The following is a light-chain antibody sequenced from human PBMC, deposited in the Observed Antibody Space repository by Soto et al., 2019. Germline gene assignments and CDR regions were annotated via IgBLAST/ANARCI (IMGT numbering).Light chain of an antibody. J-gene: IGLJ3*02. CDR3: SSYAGSNNWM. V-gene: IGLV2-8*01. CDR2: EVS. CDR1: TSDVGDYNY. Sequence: QSALTQPPSASGSPGQSVTISCTGTTSDVGDYNYVSWYQQHPGKAPKFIIYEVSNRPSGVPDRFSGSKSGNTASLTVSGLQAEDEADYYCSSYAGSNNWMFGGGTKLTVL.